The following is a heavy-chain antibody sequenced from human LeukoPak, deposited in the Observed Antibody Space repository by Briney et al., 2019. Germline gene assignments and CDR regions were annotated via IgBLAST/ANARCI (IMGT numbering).Heavy chain of an antibody. D-gene: IGHD2-15*01. CDR3: ARDRYCSGGSCSHGFDY. CDR2: IFYSGRT. CDR1: GGSISSGDYY. J-gene: IGHJ4*02. V-gene: IGHV4-61*08. Sequence: SETLSLTCTVSGGSISSGDYYWSWIRQPPGKGLEWIGYIFYSGRTNYNPSLKSRVTMSVDTSKNQFSLRLSSVTAADTAVYFCARDRYCSGGSCSHGFDYWGQGNIVIVSS.